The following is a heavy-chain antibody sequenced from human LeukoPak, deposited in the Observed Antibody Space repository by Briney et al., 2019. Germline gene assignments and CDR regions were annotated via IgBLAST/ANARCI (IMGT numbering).Heavy chain of an antibody. D-gene: IGHD2-21*02. CDR2: IYYSGST. V-gene: IGHV4-59*08. CDR1: GGSISSYY. CDR3: ARHRHCGGDCYEFDY. J-gene: IGHJ4*02. Sequence: PSETLSLTCTVSGGSISSYYWSWIRQPPGKGLEWIGYIYYSGSTNYNPSLKSRVTISVDTSKNQFSLKLSSVTAADTAVYYCARHRHCGGDCYEFDYWGQGTLVTVSS.